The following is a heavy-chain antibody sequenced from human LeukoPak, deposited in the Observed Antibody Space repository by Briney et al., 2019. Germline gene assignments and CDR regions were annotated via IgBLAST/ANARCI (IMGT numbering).Heavy chain of an antibody. CDR3: ARDPTGSGSYSDY. V-gene: IGHV3-30-3*01. D-gene: IGHD3-10*01. J-gene: IGHJ4*02. Sequence: GGSLRLSCAASGFTFSSYAMYWVRQAPGKGLEWVAVISYDGSNKYYADSVKGRFTISRDNSKNTLYLQMNSLRAEDTAVYYCARDPTGSGSYSDYWGQGTLVTVSS. CDR1: GFTFSSYA. CDR2: ISYDGSNK.